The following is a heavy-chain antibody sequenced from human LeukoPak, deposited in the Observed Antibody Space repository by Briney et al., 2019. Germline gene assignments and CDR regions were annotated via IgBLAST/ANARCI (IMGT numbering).Heavy chain of an antibody. Sequence: KPSETLSLTFTVSGGSISSYYWSWIRQPPGKGLEWIGYIYYSGSTNYNPSLKSRVTISVDTSKNQFSLKLSSVTAADTAVYYCAREGYCSGGSCYLYNWFDPWGQGTLVTVS. V-gene: IGHV4-59*01. CDR3: AREGYCSGGSCYLYNWFDP. CDR2: IYYSGST. J-gene: IGHJ5*02. D-gene: IGHD2-15*01. CDR1: GGSISSYY.